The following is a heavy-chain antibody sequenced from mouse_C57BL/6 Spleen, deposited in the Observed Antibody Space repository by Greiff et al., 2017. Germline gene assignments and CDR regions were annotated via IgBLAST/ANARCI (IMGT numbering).Heavy chain of an antibody. V-gene: IGHV2-2*01. D-gene: IGHD2-2*01. CDR3: ARNSPGYDWDCFAY. CDR1: GFSLTSYG. Sequence: QVQLKQPGPGLVQPSQSPSITCTVSGFSLTSYGVHWVRQSPGRGLEWLGVIWRGGSTDYNAAFISRLSISKDNTTSEVFFKKNSLQADDTAIDYCARNSPGYDWDCFAYWGQGTTVTVSA. CDR2: IWRGGST. J-gene: IGHJ2*01.